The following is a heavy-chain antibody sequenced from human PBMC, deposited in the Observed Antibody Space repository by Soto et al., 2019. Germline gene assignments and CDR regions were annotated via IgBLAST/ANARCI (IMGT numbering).Heavy chain of an antibody. CDR2: ISYDGSNK. CDR1: GFTFSSYG. J-gene: IGHJ4*02. CDR3: AKGDIVLVPAAIFGNFYH. Sequence: GSLRLSCAASGFTFSSYGMHWVRQAPGKGLEWVAVISYDGSNKYYADSVKGRFTISRDNSKNTLYLQMNSLRAEDTAVYYCAKGDIVLVPAAIFGNFYHWGQGT. D-gene: IGHD2-2*02. V-gene: IGHV3-30*18.